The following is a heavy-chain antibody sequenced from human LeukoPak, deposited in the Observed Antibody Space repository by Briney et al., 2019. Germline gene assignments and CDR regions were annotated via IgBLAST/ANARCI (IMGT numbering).Heavy chain of an antibody. CDR1: GLTFSTYW. V-gene: IGHV3-74*03. J-gene: IGHJ4*02. Sequence: GGSLRLSCAASGLTFSTYWVHWVRQAPGKGLAWVARINPDGSIRTYADSVQGRVTISRDTAEDTLFLQMNSLRAEDTAVYYCARESRVGGALQYWGQGTLVTVSS. CDR3: ARESRVGGALQY. D-gene: IGHD1-26*01. CDR2: INPDGSIR.